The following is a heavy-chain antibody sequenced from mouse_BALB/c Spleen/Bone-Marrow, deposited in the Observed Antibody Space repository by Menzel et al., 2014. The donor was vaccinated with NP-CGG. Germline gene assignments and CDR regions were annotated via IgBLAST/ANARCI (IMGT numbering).Heavy chain of an antibody. D-gene: IGHD4-1*01. J-gene: IGHJ2*01. CDR2: ISSGSSTI. V-gene: IGHV5-17*02. CDR1: GFTFSSFG. Sequence: EVQVVESGGGLVQPGGSRNLSCAASGFTFSSFGMHWVRQAPEKGLEWVAYISSGSSTIFYADTVKGRFTVSRDNPKNTLFLQMTSLRSEDTAMYYCTRGGNWDDFDYWGQGTTLTVSS. CDR3: TRGGNWDDFDY.